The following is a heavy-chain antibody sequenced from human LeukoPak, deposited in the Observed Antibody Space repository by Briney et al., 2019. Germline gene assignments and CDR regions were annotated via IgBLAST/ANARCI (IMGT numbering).Heavy chain of an antibody. V-gene: IGHV3-23*01. Sequence: GGALRLSCAASGFTFSSYDMTWVRQAPGRGLEWVSSIRPSGDNTYYGDSVKGRFTISRDNAKNSLYLQMNSLRAEDTAVYYCARDKIVGATKLDYWGQGTLVTVSS. CDR1: GFTFSSYD. CDR3: ARDKIVGATKLDY. D-gene: IGHD1-26*01. CDR2: IRPSGDNT. J-gene: IGHJ4*02.